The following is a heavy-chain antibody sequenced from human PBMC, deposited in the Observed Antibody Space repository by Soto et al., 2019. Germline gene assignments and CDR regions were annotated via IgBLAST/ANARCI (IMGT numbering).Heavy chain of an antibody. CDR1: GVTFSNYG. CDR2: IWYDGSNK. V-gene: IGHV3-33*01. D-gene: IGHD3-10*01. CDR3: AAGEPLHY. J-gene: IGHJ4*02. Sequence: LRLSCAASGVTFSNYGMHWVRQAPVKGLEWVAIIWYDGSNKYYADSVKGRFTISRDNSKNTVHLQMNSLRAEDTAMYYCAAGEPLHYRGQGTLVTVSS.